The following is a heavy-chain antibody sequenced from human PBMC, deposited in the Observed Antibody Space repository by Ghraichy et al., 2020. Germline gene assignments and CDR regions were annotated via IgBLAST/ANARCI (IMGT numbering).Heavy chain of an antibody. CDR3: ARDVHPGGFQLLFGLDS. CDR2: INVGNGNT. J-gene: IGHJ4*02. V-gene: IGHV1-3*01. CDR1: GYFFTSYS. Sequence: ASVKVSCKASGYFFTSYSMHWVRQAPGQRLEWMGWINVGNGNTKYSQKFQGRVTITRDTSASTTYMELSSLTSEDTAVYYCARDVHPGGFQLLFGLDSWGQGTLVTVSS. D-gene: IGHD2-2*01.